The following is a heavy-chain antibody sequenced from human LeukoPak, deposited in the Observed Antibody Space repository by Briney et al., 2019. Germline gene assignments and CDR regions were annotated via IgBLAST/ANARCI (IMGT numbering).Heavy chain of an antibody. CDR2: IYYSGST. J-gene: IGHJ6*03. CDR3: ARLAHYNPYYMDV. CDR1: GGSISSYY. Sequence: PSETLSLTCTVSGGSISSYYWSWIRQPPGKGLEWIGYIYYSGSTNYNPCLKSRVTISVDTSKNQFSLKLRSVTAADTAVYYCARLAHYNPYYMDVWGKGTTVTVSS. V-gene: IGHV4-59*08. D-gene: IGHD5-24*01.